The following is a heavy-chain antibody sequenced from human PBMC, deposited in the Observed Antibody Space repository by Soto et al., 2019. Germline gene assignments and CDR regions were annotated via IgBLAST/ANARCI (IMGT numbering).Heavy chain of an antibody. CDR1: GFTFSNYA. CDR3: VKPQLRDIRAFDY. D-gene: IGHD6-13*01. J-gene: IGHJ4*02. Sequence: EVQLLESGGGLVQPGESLRLSCAVSGFTFSNYAMSWVRQVPGKGLEWVSTISGSGGSTYYADSVKGRFTTSRDNSKNTLYLQMNSLRAEDTAVYYCVKPQLRDIRAFDYWGQGTLVTVSS. CDR2: ISGSGGST. V-gene: IGHV3-23*01.